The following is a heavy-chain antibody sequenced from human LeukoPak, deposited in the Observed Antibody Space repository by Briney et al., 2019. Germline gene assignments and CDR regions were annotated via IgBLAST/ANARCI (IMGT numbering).Heavy chain of an antibody. J-gene: IGHJ4*02. V-gene: IGHV4-59*08. CDR1: GGSISSYY. CDR3: ARHAYFNSGSYWDY. CDR2: IYYSGST. D-gene: IGHD1-26*01. Sequence: PSETLSLTCTGSGGSISSYYWSWIRQPPGKGLEWIGYIYYSGSTNYNPSLKSRVTISVDTSKNPFSLKLSSVTAADTAVYYCARHAYFNSGSYWDYWGQGTLVTVSS.